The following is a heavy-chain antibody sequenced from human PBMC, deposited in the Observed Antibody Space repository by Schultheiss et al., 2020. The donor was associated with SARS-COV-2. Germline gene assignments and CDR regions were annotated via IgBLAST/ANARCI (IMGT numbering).Heavy chain of an antibody. Sequence: GGSLRLSCAASGFTFSSYWMSWVRQAPGKGLEWVANIKQDGSEKYYVDSVKGRFTISRDNAKNTLYLQMNSLRAEDTAVYYCARDPYQLPPRYYYGMDVWGQGTTVTVSS. J-gene: IGHJ6*02. D-gene: IGHD2-2*01. CDR3: ARDPYQLPPRYYYGMDV. V-gene: IGHV3-7*01. CDR1: GFTFSSYW. CDR2: IKQDGSEK.